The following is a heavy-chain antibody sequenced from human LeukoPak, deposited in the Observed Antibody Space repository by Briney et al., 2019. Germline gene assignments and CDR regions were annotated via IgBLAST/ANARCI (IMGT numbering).Heavy chain of an antibody. CDR2: IYYSGST. V-gene: IGHV4-59*01. D-gene: IGHD3-3*01. CDR3: ARGYDFWSGYYPPYFDY. J-gene: IGHJ4*02. CDR1: GGSISSYY. Sequence: SETLSLTCTVSGGSISSYYWSWIRQPPGKGLEWIGYIYYSGSTNYNPSLKSRVTISVDTPKNQFSLKLSSVTAADTAVYYCARGYDFWSGYYPPYFDYWGQGTLVTVSS.